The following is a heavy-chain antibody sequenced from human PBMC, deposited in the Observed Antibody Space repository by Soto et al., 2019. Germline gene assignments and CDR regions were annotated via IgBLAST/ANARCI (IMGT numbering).Heavy chain of an antibody. CDR1: GGSISSSNW. D-gene: IGHD6-13*01. CDR3: ARDPRDAFNEQQLVDSDY. J-gene: IGHJ4*02. CDR2: IYHSGST. Sequence: PSETLSLTCAVSGGSISSSNWWSWVRQPPGKGLEWIGEIYHSGSTNYNPSLKSRVTISVDKSKNQFSLKLSSVTAADTAVYYCARDPRDAFNEQQLVDSDYWGQGTLVTVSS. V-gene: IGHV4-4*02.